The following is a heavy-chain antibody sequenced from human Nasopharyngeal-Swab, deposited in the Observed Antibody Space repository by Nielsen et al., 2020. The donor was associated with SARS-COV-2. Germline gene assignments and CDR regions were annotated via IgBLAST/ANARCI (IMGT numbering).Heavy chain of an antibody. Sequence: RQAPGKGLEWIGYIYYSGSTYYNPSLKSRVTISVDTSKNQFSLKLSSVTAADTAVYYCARDRVVPAAMWAYYYYYGMDVWGRGTTVTVSS. J-gene: IGHJ6*02. CDR3: ARDRVVPAAMWAYYYYYGMDV. V-gene: IGHV4-31*02. D-gene: IGHD2-2*01. CDR2: IYYSGST.